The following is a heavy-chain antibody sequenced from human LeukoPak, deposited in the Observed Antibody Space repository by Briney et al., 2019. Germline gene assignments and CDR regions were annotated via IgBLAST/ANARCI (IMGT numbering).Heavy chain of an antibody. CDR1: GFTFSSYA. CDR3: ARVRPSGSSGYYYYYGMDV. D-gene: IGHD3-22*01. Sequence: GGSLRLSWAASGFTFSSYAMHWVRQAPGKGLEWVAVISYDGSNKYYADSVKGRFTISRDNSKNTLYLQMNSLRAEDTAVYYCARVRPSGSSGYYYYYGMDVWGQGTTVTVSS. V-gene: IGHV3-30-3*01. J-gene: IGHJ6*02. CDR2: ISYDGSNK.